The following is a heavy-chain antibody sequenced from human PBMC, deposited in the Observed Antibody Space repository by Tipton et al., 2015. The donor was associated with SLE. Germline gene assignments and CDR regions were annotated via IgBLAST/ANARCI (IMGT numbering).Heavy chain of an antibody. CDR1: GFTFGDYA. V-gene: IGHV3-9*03. CDR3: AKDFGSSSIYYFDY. J-gene: IGHJ4*02. D-gene: IGHD6-6*01. CDR2: ISWNSGRT. Sequence: SLRLSCAASGFTFGDYAMHWVRQGPGKGLEWVSGISWNSGRTDYADSVKGRFTISRDNAKNSLYLQMNSLRIEDMALYYCAKDFGSSSIYYFDYWGQGALVTVSS.